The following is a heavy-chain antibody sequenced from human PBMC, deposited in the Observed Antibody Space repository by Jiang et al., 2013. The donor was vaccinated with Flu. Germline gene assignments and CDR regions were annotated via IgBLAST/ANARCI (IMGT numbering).Heavy chain of an antibody. CDR1: GGSISSYY. V-gene: IGHV4-59*01. CDR2: IYYSGST. J-gene: IGHJ5*02. Sequence: LLKPSETLSLTCTVSGGSISSYYWSWIRQPPGKGLEWIGYIYYSGSTNYNPSLKSRVTISVDTSKNQFSLKLSSVTAADTAVYYCARGTWDYYDSSASWDWFDPWGQGTLVTVSS. CDR3: ARGTWDYYDSSASWDWFDP. D-gene: IGHD3-22*01.